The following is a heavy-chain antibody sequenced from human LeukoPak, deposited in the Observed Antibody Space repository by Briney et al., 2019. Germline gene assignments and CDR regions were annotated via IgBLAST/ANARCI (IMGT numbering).Heavy chain of an antibody. CDR2: IIPIFGTA. CDR3: ATNYGSGSYPIDY. CDR1: SYTFTSYG. V-gene: IGHV1-69*13. D-gene: IGHD3-10*01. J-gene: IGHJ4*02. Sequence: ASVKVSCKASSYTFTSYGISWVRQAPGQGLEWMGGIIPIFGTANYAQKFQGRVTITADESTSTAYMELSSLRSEDTAVYYCATNYGSGSYPIDYWGQGTLVTVSS.